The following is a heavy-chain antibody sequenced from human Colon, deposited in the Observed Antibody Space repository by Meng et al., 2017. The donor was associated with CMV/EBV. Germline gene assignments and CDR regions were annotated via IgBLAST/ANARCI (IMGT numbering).Heavy chain of an antibody. V-gene: IGHV4-38-2*02. Sequence: SETLSLTCTVSGYSISSDYYWGYIRQPSGKGLEWIGSISHSGSTYYNPSLKSRVTIPVDTSKNQFSLKLSSVTAADTAVYYCARARSRPPGWGDYYYGMDVWGQGTTVTVSS. CDR2: ISHSGST. CDR3: ARARSRPPGWGDYYYGMDV. D-gene: IGHD3-10*01. CDR1: GYSISSDYY. J-gene: IGHJ6*02.